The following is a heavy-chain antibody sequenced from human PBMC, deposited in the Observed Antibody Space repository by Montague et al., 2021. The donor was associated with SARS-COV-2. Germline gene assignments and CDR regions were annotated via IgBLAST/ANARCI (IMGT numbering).Heavy chain of an antibody. Sequence: SETLSLTCTRFGGSNAGDDWKCIRLSPRQSREWFGDVYYNGNTKYNPSLRSRVTISIDTSENQFSLRLNSVTAADTAVYFCARGWAFDPWGQGRLVTVSS. D-gene: IGHD6-19*01. J-gene: IGHJ3*01. CDR3: ARGWAFDP. CDR2: VYYNGNT. V-gene: IGHV4-59*08. CDR1: GGSNAGDD.